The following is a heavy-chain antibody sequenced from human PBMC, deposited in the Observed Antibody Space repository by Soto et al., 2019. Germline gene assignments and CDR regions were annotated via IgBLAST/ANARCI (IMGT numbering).Heavy chain of an antibody. CDR3: AKDRGGRDFDY. CDR1: GFTVGSCV. V-gene: IGHV3-23*04. D-gene: IGHD1-26*01. Sequence: EVQLVESGGGLVQPGGSLRLSCAASGFTVGSCVMNWVRQAPGKGLEWVSLMSVTGADPYYADSVKGRFTISRDNSKNTLYLQMNSLRAEDTAVYYCAKDRGGRDFDYWGQGIVVTVSS. CDR2: MSVTGADP. J-gene: IGHJ4*02.